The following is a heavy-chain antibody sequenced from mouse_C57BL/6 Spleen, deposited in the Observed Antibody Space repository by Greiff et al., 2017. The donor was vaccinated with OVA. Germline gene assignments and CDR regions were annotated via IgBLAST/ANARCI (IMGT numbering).Heavy chain of an antibody. CDR1: GFNIKDYY. D-gene: IGHD4-1*01. CDR3: TTGTGPLRAMDY. V-gene: IGHV14-1*01. J-gene: IGHJ4*01. Sequence: VQLQQSGAELVRPGASVKLSCTASGFNIKDYYMHWVKQRPEQGLEWIGRIDPEDGDTEYAPKFQGKATMTADTSSNTAYLQLSSLTSEDTAVYYCTTGTGPLRAMDYWGQGTSVTVSS. CDR2: IDPEDGDT.